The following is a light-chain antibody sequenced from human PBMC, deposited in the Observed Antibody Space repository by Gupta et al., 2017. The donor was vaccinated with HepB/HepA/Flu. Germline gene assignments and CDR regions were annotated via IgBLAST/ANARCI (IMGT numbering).Light chain of an antibody. J-gene: IGLJ3*02. Sequence: QAGPPQPPSVSKDLRQTATLPCTGNNNNVGNQGASWLQQHQGHPPKLLSSRNNKRPSGISERFSASRSENTASLTITGLQPEDEADYYCSAWDSSLSAWVFGGGTKLTVL. CDR2: RNN. CDR3: SAWDSSLSAWV. CDR1: NNNVGNQG. V-gene: IGLV10-54*04.